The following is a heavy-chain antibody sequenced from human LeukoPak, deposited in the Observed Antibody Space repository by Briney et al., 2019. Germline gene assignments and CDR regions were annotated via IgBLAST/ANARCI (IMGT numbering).Heavy chain of an antibody. J-gene: IGHJ4*02. Sequence: GGSLRLTCAASGFTFSTYGMSWVRQAPGKGLEWVSSISGRGCSTYYADSVKGRFTISRDNSKNTMYLQMNSLRAEDTAVYYCAKRSTDYWGQGTLVTVSS. D-gene: IGHD3-10*01. CDR2: ISGRGCST. CDR1: GFTFSTYG. V-gene: IGHV3-23*01. CDR3: AKRSTDY.